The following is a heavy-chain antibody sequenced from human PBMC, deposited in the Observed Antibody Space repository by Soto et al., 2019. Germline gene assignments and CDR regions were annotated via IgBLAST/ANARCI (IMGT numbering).Heavy chain of an antibody. CDR3: ARGPNPYYFDY. J-gene: IGHJ4*02. Sequence: SVTVSCMTSGYTFTRYEMHLVRQAPGQRLEWMGWINAGNGNTKYSQKFQGRVTITRDTSASTAYMELSSLRSEDTAVYYCARGPNPYYFDYWGQGTLVTVSS. V-gene: IGHV1-3*01. CDR1: GYTFTRYE. CDR2: INAGNGNT.